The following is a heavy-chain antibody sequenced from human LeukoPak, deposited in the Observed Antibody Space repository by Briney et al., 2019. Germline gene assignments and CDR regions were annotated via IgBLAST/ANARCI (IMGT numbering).Heavy chain of an antibody. J-gene: IGHJ4*02. CDR1: GGSFSGYY. CDR2: INHSGST. CDR3: ARIGIAVAGRVY. D-gene: IGHD6-19*01. V-gene: IGHV4-34*01. Sequence: SETLSLTCAVYGGSFSGYYWSWIRQPPGKGLEWIGEINHSGSTNYNPSLKSRVTISVDTSKNQFSLKLSSVTAADMAVYYCARIGIAVAGRVYWGQGTLVTVSS.